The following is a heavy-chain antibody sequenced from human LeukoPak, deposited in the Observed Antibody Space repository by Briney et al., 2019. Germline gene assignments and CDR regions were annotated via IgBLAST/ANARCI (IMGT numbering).Heavy chain of an antibody. V-gene: IGHV3-72*01. D-gene: IGHD3-9*01. J-gene: IGHJ6*04. Sequence: PGGSLRLSCAASGFTFSDHYMDWVREAPGGGLEWVGRTKNKANSYTTQYAASVKGRFTTSRDDSKNSLYLQMNSLKTEDTAVYYCARGSSGVTISSYGMDVWGKGTTVTVSS. CDR1: GFTFSDHY. CDR2: TKNKANSYTT. CDR3: ARGSSGVTISSYGMDV.